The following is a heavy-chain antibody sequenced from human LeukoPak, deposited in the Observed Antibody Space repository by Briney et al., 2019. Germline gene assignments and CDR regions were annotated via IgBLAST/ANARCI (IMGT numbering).Heavy chain of an antibody. Sequence: ASVKASCKASGYTFTNYGIAWVRQAPGQGLEWMGWISPNNGNTNYAQKLQGRVTMTTDTSTSTAYMELRSLRSDDTAVYYCARAGLRYDGSGYYRHWGQGTLVTVSS. CDR2: ISPNNGNT. J-gene: IGHJ4*02. D-gene: IGHD3-22*01. CDR1: GYTFTNYG. V-gene: IGHV1-18*01. CDR3: ARAGLRYDGSGYYRH.